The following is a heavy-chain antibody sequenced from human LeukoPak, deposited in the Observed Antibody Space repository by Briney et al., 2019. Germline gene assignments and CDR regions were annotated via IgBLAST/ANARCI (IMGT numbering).Heavy chain of an antibody. CDR2: IYSGGST. Sequence: PGGSLRLSCAASGFTVSSNYMSWVRQAPGKGLEWVSVIYSGGSTYYGDSVKGRFTISRDNSKNTLSLQMNSLRAEDTAIYYCAKTGSTSYYLPLDYWGQGTLVTVSS. CDR1: GFTVSSNY. V-gene: IGHV3-53*01. D-gene: IGHD2-2*01. CDR3: AKTGSTSYYLPLDY. J-gene: IGHJ4*02.